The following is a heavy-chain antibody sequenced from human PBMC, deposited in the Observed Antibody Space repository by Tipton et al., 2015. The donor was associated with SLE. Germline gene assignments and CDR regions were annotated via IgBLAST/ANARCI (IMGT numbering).Heavy chain of an antibody. CDR2: IYYSGNT. CDR3: ARLPPLFGDYSKYFDP. CDR1: GGSINSGTDY. D-gene: IGHD4-17*01. J-gene: IGHJ5*02. V-gene: IGHV4-39*07. Sequence: TLSLTCTVSGGSINSGTDYWGWIRQPPGKGLEWIGSIYYSGNTNYNPSLKSRVTISIDTSKNQFSLRLTSVTAADTAVYYCARLPPLFGDYSKYFDPWGQGTLVTVSS.